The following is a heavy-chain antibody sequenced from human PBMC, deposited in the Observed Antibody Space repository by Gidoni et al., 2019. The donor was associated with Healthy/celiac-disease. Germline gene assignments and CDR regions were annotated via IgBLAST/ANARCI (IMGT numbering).Heavy chain of an antibody. Sequence: QVQLQESGPGLVTPSQTLSLTCPVSGGSISSGGSYWSWIRQHPGKGLEWIGYIYCRGSTYYNPSLKSRVTISVDTSKNQFSLKLSSVTAADTAVYYCARDDEYSSSSGLSYWGQGTLVTVSS. CDR3: ARDDEYSSSSGLSY. J-gene: IGHJ4*02. CDR1: GGSISSGGSY. D-gene: IGHD6-6*01. V-gene: IGHV4-31*03. CDR2: IYCRGST.